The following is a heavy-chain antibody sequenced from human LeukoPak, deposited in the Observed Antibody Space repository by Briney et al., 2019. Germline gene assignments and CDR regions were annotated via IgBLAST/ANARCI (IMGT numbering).Heavy chain of an antibody. CDR3: ARGGGSGSYENWFDP. Sequence: PSETLSLTCTVSGYSISSGYYWGWIRQPPGKGLEWIGYIYYSGSTNYNPSLRSRVTISVDTSKNQFSLKLSSVTAADTAVYYCARGGGSGSYENWFDPWGQGTLVTVSS. CDR2: IYYSGST. CDR1: GYSISSGYY. D-gene: IGHD3-10*01. J-gene: IGHJ5*02. V-gene: IGHV4-38-2*02.